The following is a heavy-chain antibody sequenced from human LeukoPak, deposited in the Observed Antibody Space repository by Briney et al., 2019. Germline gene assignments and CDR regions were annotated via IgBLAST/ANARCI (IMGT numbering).Heavy chain of an antibody. Sequence: GGSLRLSCAASGFTFSSYGMHWVRQAPGMGLEWVAIISYDGSNQYYADSVKGRFTISRDNAKDTLYVQMNSLRGEDTAVYYCVRGASWATGSTDYWGQGTLVTVSS. D-gene: IGHD5/OR15-5a*01. CDR3: VRGASWATGSTDY. CDR1: GFTFSSYG. J-gene: IGHJ4*02. CDR2: ISYDGSNQ. V-gene: IGHV3-30*03.